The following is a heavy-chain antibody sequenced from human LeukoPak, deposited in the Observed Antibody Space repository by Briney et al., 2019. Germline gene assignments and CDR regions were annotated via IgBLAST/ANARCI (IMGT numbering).Heavy chain of an antibody. Sequence: GGSLRLSCAASGFTFSSYWMHWVRHAPGKGLVWVSRINTDGSSTSYADSVKGRFTISRDNAKNTLYLQMNSLRAEDTAVYYCAPRRDSSGYYPFDYWGQGTLVTVSS. CDR2: INTDGSST. CDR3: APRRDSSGYYPFDY. V-gene: IGHV3-74*01. D-gene: IGHD3-22*01. J-gene: IGHJ4*02. CDR1: GFTFSSYW.